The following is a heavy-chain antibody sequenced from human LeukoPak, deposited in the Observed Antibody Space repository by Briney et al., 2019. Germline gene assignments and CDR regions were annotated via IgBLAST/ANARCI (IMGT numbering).Heavy chain of an antibody. D-gene: IGHD1-26*01. V-gene: IGHV4-61*02. J-gene: IGHJ4*02. CDR3: VRDPGIVGATVFDY. CDR1: GGSMTSGSYY. Sequence: PSETLSLTCTVSGGSMTSGSYYWNWIRQPAGKGLEWIGRIYTGGSTYYNPSLKSRVTISLDTSKNQFSLELTSVTAADTAVYYCVRDPGIVGATVFDYWGQGTLVTVSS. CDR2: IYTGGST.